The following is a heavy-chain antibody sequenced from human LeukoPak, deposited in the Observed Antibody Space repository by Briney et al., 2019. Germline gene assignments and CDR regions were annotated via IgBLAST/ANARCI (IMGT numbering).Heavy chain of an antibody. Sequence: PGGSLRLSCTASGFTFSSYWMSWVRQAPGKGLEWVANIQQDGSEQYYVDSVKGRFTISRDNAKNSLYLQMNSLRAEDTALYYCARNYGGYPHWGQGTLVTVSS. CDR1: GFTFSSYW. J-gene: IGHJ4*02. D-gene: IGHD4-23*01. V-gene: IGHV3-7*02. CDR3: ARNYGGYPH. CDR2: IQQDGSEQ.